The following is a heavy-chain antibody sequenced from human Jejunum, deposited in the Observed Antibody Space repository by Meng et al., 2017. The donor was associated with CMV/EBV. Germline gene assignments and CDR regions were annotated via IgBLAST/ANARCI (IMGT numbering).Heavy chain of an antibody. Sequence: RLSCAASGFRFHAFTMNWVRQTPGKGMEWVSSINTGSSYIYYTDSVKGRFTISRDDAKNSLFLQMNSLRAEDTAVYFCARDWGSFDYWGQGTLVTVSS. J-gene: IGHJ4*02. V-gene: IGHV3-21*06. CDR2: INTGSSYI. D-gene: IGHD3-16*01. CDR1: GFRFHAFT. CDR3: ARDWGSFDY.